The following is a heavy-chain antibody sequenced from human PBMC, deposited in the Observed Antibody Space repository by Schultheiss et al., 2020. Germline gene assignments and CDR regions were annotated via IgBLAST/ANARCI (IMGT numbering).Heavy chain of an antibody. J-gene: IGHJ1*01. CDR2: IYYSGST. CDR3: ARWTAAGYFQH. D-gene: IGHD6-13*01. Sequence: SETLSLTCTVSGGSISSSSYYWGWIRQPPGKGLEWIGSIYYSGSTYYNPSLKSRVTISVDTSKNQFSLKLSSVTAADTAVYFCARWTAAGYFQHWGQGTLVTV. V-gene: IGHV4-39*01. CDR1: GGSISSSSYY.